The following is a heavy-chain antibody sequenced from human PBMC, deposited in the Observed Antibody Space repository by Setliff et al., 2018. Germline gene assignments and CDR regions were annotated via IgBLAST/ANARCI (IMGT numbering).Heavy chain of an antibody. V-gene: IGHV3-53*01. CDR3: ANHNPARRALNGTPLDN. Sequence: HPGGSLRLSCVVSGFTVSNDFMGWVRQAPGKGLEWVSVIYNIGETRYADSVKVRVTISRDKSKNTLYLQMRSLRAEDTAIYYCANHNPARRALNGTPLDNGGQGTLVTVSS. CDR2: IYNIGET. D-gene: IGHD3-9*01. J-gene: IGHJ4*02. CDR1: GFTVSNDF.